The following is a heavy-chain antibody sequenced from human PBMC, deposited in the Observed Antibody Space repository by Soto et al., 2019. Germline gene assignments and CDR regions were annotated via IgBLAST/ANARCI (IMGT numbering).Heavy chain of an antibody. Sequence: SVKVSCKASGDTFTTYDINWGRQATGHGLEWMGWVNPNSGNIGYAQRFQGRVTMTRDTAIRTAYMEVSSLRSDDTAVYYCARGRASGSYYLLDYWGQGTLVTVSS. V-gene: IGHV1-8*01. CDR1: GDTFTTYD. D-gene: IGHD3-10*01. CDR2: VNPNSGNI. J-gene: IGHJ4*02. CDR3: ARGRASGSYYLLDY.